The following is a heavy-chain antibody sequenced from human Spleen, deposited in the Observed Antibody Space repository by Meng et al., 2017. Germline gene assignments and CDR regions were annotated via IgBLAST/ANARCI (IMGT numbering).Heavy chain of an antibody. CDR1: GGSFSDYY. CDR2: INHSGST. CDR3: ARGPTTMAHDFDY. Sequence: GQLKEVGAGLLKPSETLSRPCVVSGGSFSDYYWSWIRQPPGKGLEWIGEINHSGSTNYNPSLESRATISVDTSQNNLSLKLSSVTAADSAVYYCARGPTTMAHDFDYWGQGTLVTVSS. D-gene: IGHD4-11*01. J-gene: IGHJ4*02. V-gene: IGHV4-34*01.